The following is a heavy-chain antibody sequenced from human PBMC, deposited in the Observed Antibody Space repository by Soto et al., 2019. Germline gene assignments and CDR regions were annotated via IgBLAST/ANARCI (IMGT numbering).Heavy chain of an antibody. D-gene: IGHD5-12*01. V-gene: IGHV1-46*01. CDR1: GYTFTTYY. J-gene: IGHJ4*02. Sequence: QVQLVQSGAEVKKPGASVKVSCKASGYTFTTYYMHWVRLAPGQGLEWMGVINPSGGSTSYAQKFQGRVTVTRDTSTSTLYMELSSLRSEDTAVYYCAREGDGYNLGPSVDFDYWGQGTLVTVSS. CDR2: INPSGGST. CDR3: AREGDGYNLGPSVDFDY.